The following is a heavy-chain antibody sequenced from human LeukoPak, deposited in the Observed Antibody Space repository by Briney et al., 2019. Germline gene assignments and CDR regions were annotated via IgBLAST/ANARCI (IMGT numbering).Heavy chain of an antibody. D-gene: IGHD3-16*01. CDR1: GFTFSSYA. Sequence: QSGGSLRLSCVASGFTFSSYAMHWVRQGPGRGLDWVALISYVGENEYYADSVRDRFTISRDNAKNTLYLQMSSLRAEDTALYYCVRGRYYYDTSGYLDHWGQGTLLTVSS. V-gene: IGHV3-30*04. CDR3: VRGRYYYDTSGYLDH. CDR2: ISYVGENE. J-gene: IGHJ4*02.